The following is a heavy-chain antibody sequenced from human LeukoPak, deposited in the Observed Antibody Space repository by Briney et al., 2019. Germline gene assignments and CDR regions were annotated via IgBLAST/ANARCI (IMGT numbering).Heavy chain of an antibody. CDR1: GGSISSYY. D-gene: IGHD1-26*01. CDR3: ARQMEVVGATFFDH. Sequence: PSETLSPTCTVSGGSISSYYWSWIRQPPGKGLEWIGYIYYSGSTDYNPSLKSRVTISVDTSKNQFSLKLSSVTAADTAVYYCARQMEVVGATFFDHWGQGTLVTVSS. J-gene: IGHJ4*02. CDR2: IYYSGST. V-gene: IGHV4-59*01.